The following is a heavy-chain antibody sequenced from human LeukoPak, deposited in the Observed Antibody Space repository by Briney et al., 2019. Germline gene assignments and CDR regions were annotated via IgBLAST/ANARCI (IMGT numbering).Heavy chain of an antibody. CDR3: ASCLSSSWYNPYYYYGMDV. D-gene: IGHD6-13*01. Sequence: ASVKVSCKASGYTFTSYDINWVRQATGQGLEWMGWMNPNSGNTGYAQKFQGRVTMTRNTSISTAYMELSNLRSEDTAVYYCASCLSSSWYNPYYYYGMDVWGLGTTVTVSS. CDR1: GYTFTSYD. CDR2: MNPNSGNT. V-gene: IGHV1-8*01. J-gene: IGHJ6*02.